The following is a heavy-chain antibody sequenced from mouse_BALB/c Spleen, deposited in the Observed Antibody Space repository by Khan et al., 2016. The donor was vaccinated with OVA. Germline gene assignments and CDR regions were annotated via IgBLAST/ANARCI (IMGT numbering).Heavy chain of an antibody. J-gene: IGHJ3*01. Sequence: VQLQESGPGLVAPSQSLSITCTVSGFSLNSYGVHWVRQPPGKGLEWLGVIWAGGSTNHNSALMSRLSISKDNSKSQVFLKMNSLQTDDTATYSCARDFYYGAWFAFWGPGTLVTVSA. V-gene: IGHV2-9*02. CDR2: IWAGGST. CDR3: ARDFYYGAWFAF. D-gene: IGHD1-1*01. CDR1: GFSLNSYG.